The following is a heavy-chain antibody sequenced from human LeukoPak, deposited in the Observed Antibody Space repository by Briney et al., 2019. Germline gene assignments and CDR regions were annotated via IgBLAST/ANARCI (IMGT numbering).Heavy chain of an antibody. V-gene: IGHV4-34*01. D-gene: IGHD2-2*01. J-gene: IGHJ4*02. CDR2: INHSGST. CDR1: GGSFSGYY. Sequence: SETLSLTCAIYGGSFSGYYWSWIRQPPGKGLEWIGEINHSGSTNYNPSLKSRVSISVDTSKNQFSLKLNSVTAADTAVYYCARAPGAAIDWGQGTLVTVSS. CDR3: ARAPGAAID.